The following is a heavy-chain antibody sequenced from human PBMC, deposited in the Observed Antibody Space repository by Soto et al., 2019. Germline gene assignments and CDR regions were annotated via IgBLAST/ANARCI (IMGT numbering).Heavy chain of an antibody. CDR2: INWNGGST. D-gene: IGHD6-25*01. J-gene: IGHJ6*02. CDR3: ARDGRSIGFYGMDV. Sequence: GGSLRLSCAASGFTFDDYAMSWVRQAPGKGLEWVSGINWNGGSTGYADSVKGRFTISRDNAKNSLYLQMNSLRAEDTALFYCARDGRSIGFYGMDVWGQGTTVTVSS. CDR1: GFTFDDYA. V-gene: IGHV3-20*04.